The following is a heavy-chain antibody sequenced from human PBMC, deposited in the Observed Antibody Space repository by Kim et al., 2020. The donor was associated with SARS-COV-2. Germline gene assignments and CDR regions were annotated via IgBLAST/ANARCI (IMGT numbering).Heavy chain of an antibody. J-gene: IGHJ6*02. D-gene: IGHD3-22*01. CDR2: IKSKTDGGTT. CDR3: TTEPVFTYYDSSGYYDDYYCGMDV. CDR1: GFTFSNAW. Sequence: GGSLRLSCAASGFTFSNAWMSWVRQAPGKGLEWAGRIKSKTDGGTTDYAAPVKGRFTISRDDSKNTRYLQMNSLKTEDTAVYYCTTEPVFTYYDSSGYYDDYYCGMDVWRQGTTVTVSS. V-gene: IGHV3-15*01.